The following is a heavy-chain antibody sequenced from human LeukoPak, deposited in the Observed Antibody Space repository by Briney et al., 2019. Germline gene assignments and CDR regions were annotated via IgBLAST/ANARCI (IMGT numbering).Heavy chain of an antibody. CDR3: ARSSSWYYFDY. CDR2: IYYSGST. Sequence: SETLSLTCTVSGGSISSYYWSWIRQPPGKGLEWIGYIYYSGSTNYNPSLKSRVTISVDTSKNQFSLKLSSVTAADTAVYYCARSSSWYYFDYWGQGTLVTVSS. J-gene: IGHJ4*02. V-gene: IGHV4-59*01. D-gene: IGHD6-13*01. CDR1: GGSISSYY.